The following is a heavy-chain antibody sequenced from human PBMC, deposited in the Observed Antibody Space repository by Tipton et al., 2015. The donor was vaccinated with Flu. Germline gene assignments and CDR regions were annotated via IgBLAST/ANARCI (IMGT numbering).Heavy chain of an antibody. Sequence: TLSLTCAVSGYSIGSGYYWGWIRQAPGKGLEWIASIYHSGTTYYNPSLKSRVTISLDTSKNQFSLKLSSVTAADTAVYYCARDYGATDYWGQGTLVTVSS. D-gene: IGHD4-17*01. J-gene: IGHJ4*02. CDR1: GYSIGSGYY. V-gene: IGHV4-38-2*02. CDR2: IYHSGTT. CDR3: ARDYGATDY.